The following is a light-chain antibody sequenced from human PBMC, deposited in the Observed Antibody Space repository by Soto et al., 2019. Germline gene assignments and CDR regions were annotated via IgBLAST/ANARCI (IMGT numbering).Light chain of an antibody. V-gene: IGKV3-15*01. J-gene: IGKJ2*01. CDR1: QSVSHT. CDR3: QQSNNWPYT. CDR2: GAS. Sequence: EIVMTQSPATLSVSPGERATLSCRASQSVSHTLAWYQQKPGQAPRLLFYGASTRATGIPARFSGSGSGTDFTLTISSLQSEDFAVHYCQQSNNWPYTFGQGTKLEIK.